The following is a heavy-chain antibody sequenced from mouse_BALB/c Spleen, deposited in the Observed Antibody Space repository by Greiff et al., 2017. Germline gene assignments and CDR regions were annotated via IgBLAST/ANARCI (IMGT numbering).Heavy chain of an antibody. CDR1: GYTFTDYA. CDR3: ARGRYDGYAMDD. J-gene: IGHJ4*01. D-gene: IGHD2-14*01. Sequence: QVQLQQSGAELVRPGVSVKISCKGSGYTFTDYAMHWVKQSHAKSLEWIGVISTYYGDASYNQKFKGKATMTVDKSSSTAYMELARLTSEDSAIYYCARGRYDGYAMDDWGQGTSVTVSS. CDR2: ISTYYGDA. V-gene: IGHV1S137*01.